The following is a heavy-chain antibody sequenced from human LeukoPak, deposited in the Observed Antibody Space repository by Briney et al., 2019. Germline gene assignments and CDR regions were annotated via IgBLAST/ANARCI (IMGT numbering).Heavy chain of an antibody. D-gene: IGHD5-24*01. V-gene: IGHV3-48*01. CDR1: GFALNTYT. CDR2: ISASSNSI. CDR3: ARDLGLRRNGYNPFDY. J-gene: IGHJ4*02. Sequence: PGGSLRLSCAASGFALNTYTMNWVRQAPGKGLEWISSISASSNSIVYADSVEGRFSISRDNTKNSMDLQMNSLRAEDTAVYYCARDLGLRRNGYNPFDYWGQGVLVTVSS.